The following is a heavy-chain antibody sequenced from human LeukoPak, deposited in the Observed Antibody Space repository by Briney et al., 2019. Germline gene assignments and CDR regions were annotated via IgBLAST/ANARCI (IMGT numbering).Heavy chain of an antibody. D-gene: IGHD3-3*01. CDR2: INPNSGGT. J-gene: IGHJ6*02. Sequence: ASVKVSCKASGYTFTGYYMRWVRQAPGQGLEWMGRINPNSGGTNYAQKFQGRVTMTRDTSISTAYMELSRLRSDDTAVYYCARRNDFWSGYANYYGRDVWGQGTTVTVSS. V-gene: IGHV1-2*06. CDR3: ARRNDFWSGYANYYGRDV. CDR1: GYTFTGYY.